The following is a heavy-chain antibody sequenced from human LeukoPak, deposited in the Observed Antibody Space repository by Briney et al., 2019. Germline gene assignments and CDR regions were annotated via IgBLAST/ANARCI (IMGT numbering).Heavy chain of an antibody. V-gene: IGHV3-48*04. D-gene: IGHD3-10*01. Sequence: GGSLRLSCAASGLTFSSDAMTWVRQAPGKGLEWIGYIGSVSSPVFYADSVKGRFTISRDNAKNSLYLQINSLRAEDTAVYYCAKDRRLILLWFGEFRDYFDYWGQGTLVTVSS. CDR2: IGSVSSPV. CDR3: AKDRRLILLWFGEFRDYFDY. CDR1: GLTFSSDA. J-gene: IGHJ4*02.